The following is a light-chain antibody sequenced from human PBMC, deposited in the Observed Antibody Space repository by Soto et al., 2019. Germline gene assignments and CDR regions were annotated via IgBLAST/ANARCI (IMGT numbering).Light chain of an antibody. CDR3: QQRSNWPLT. CDR2: DES. Sequence: IVLTHYPATLSLSPGERATLSCRASQSVSSYLAWYQQKPGQATRLIIYDESNRATGIPARFSGSGSGKDFTLTISSLEPEEFAVYYCQQRSNWPLTFGGGTKV. CDR1: QSVSSY. V-gene: IGKV3-11*01. J-gene: IGKJ4*01.